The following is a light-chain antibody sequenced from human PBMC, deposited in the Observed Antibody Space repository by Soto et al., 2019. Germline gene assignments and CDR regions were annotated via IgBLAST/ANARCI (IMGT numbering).Light chain of an antibody. V-gene: IGKV3-11*01. CDR1: QGVGSS. CDR2: DAS. CDR3: QQRSNWPIT. Sequence: ETVVTLAPSTLSLPQGQRAPLSCRASQGVGSSLAWYQQKPGQAPRLLIYDASNSATGIPARFSGSGSGTDFTLTISSLEPEDFAVYYCQQRSNWPITFGQGTRLEIK. J-gene: IGKJ5*01.